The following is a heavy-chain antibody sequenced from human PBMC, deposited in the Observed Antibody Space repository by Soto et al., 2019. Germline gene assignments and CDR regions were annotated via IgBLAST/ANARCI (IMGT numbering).Heavy chain of an antibody. CDR1: GFTVSGKC. CDR3: EDYQWIRDNFDS. CDR2: IYSDGRT. V-gene: IGHV3-66*01. J-gene: IGHJ3*02. D-gene: IGHD2-2*01. Sequence: EVQLVESGGGLVQPGGSLRVSCAASGFTVSGKCMSWVRQAPGKRLEWVSVIYSDGRTYYADSVKGRFTISRDNSKNTLYLQMDSLRAEDTAVYSCEDYQWIRDNFDSWGHGTMVTVSS.